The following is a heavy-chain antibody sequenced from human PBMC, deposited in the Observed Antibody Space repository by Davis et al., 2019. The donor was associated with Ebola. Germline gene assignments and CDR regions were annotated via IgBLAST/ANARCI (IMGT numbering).Heavy chain of an antibody. V-gene: IGHV4-4*07. J-gene: IGHJ3*01. CDR3: ARSYTSGNYRDAFDV. CDR1: GDSISGYY. CDR2: ISPTGNT. D-gene: IGHD1-26*01. Sequence: SETLSLTCTVSGDSISGYYWSWIRQPAGKGLEWIGRISPTGNTNHNPSLKSRVSMSVDTSKNQFSLKLTSVTAADTALYYCARSYTSGNYRDAFDVWGQGTMVTVSS.